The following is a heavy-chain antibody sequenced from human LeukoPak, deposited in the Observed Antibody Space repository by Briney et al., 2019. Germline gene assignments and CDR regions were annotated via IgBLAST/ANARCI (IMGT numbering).Heavy chain of an antibody. J-gene: IGHJ5*02. Sequence: PSETLSLTCTVSGGXISGSSYDWGWIRQPPGKGLEWIGSIYYRGRTYYNATLKSRVTVCVDTSRNQFSLKLSPVTAADTAVYYCALIRGYCRTWGQGTLVTVSS. CDR1: GGXISGSSYD. V-gene: IGHV4-39*01. CDR3: ALIRGYCRT. D-gene: IGHD2-15*01. CDR2: IYYRGRT.